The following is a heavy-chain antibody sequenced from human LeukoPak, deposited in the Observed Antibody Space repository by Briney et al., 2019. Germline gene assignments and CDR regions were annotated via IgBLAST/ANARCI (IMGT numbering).Heavy chain of an antibody. CDR2: IKEDGRDK. D-gene: IGHD6-25*01. J-gene: IGHJ4*02. Sequence: GGSLRLSCAASGFSFSSYDMSWVRQAPGKGLEWVASIKEDGRDKYYVDAVKGRFTISKDNAKSSVHLQMNSLRAEDTAIYYCARDSGRGWDYWGQGTLVTVSS. V-gene: IGHV3-7*01. CDR3: ARDSGRGWDY. CDR1: GFSFSSYD.